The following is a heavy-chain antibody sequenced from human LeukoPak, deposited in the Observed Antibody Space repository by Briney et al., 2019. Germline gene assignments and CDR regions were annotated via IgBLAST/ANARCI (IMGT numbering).Heavy chain of an antibody. CDR2: ISYDGSNK. J-gene: IGHJ4*02. D-gene: IGHD3-9*01. CDR1: GFTFSSYA. V-gene: IGHV3-30-3*01. CDR3: ARDGLYDILTGYDY. Sequence: GGSLRLSCAASGFTFSSYAMHWVRQAPGKGLEWVAVISYDGSNKYYADSVKGRFTISRDNSKNTLYLQMNSLRAEDTAVYYCARDGLYDILTGYDYWGQGTLVTVSS.